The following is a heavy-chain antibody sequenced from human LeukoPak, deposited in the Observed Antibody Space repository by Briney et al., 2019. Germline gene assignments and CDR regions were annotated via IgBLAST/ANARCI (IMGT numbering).Heavy chain of an antibody. Sequence: PSETLSLTCAVYGGSFSGYYWSWIRQPPGKGLEWIGEINHSGSTNYNPSLKSRVTISVDTSKNQFSLKLSSVTAADTAVYYCARHQWLVNWFDPWGQGTLVTVSS. CDR1: GGSFSGYY. V-gene: IGHV4-34*01. CDR3: ARHQWLVNWFDP. CDR2: INHSGST. D-gene: IGHD6-19*01. J-gene: IGHJ5*02.